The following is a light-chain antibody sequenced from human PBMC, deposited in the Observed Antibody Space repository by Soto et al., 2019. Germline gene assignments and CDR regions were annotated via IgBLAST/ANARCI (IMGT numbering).Light chain of an antibody. Sequence: QSALTQPPSASGSPGQSATISCTGTRSDVGGYNFVSWYQQHPGKAPKLLIYEVTQRPSGVPDRFSASKSGNTASLTVSGLQAEDEADYYCSSYAGSNMGVFGTGTKLTVL. V-gene: IGLV2-8*01. J-gene: IGLJ1*01. CDR2: EVT. CDR3: SSYAGSNMGV. CDR1: RSDVGGYNF.